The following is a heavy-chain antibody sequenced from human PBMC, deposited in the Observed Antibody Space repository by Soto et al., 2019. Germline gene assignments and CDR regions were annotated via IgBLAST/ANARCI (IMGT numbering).Heavy chain of an antibody. CDR3: LRDCYGVLYDI. CDR1: GFTLGNYW. V-gene: IGHV3-74*01. J-gene: IGHJ4*01. D-gene: IGHD4-17*01. Sequence: PGGTLRLSCAASGFTLGNYWMHWVRQAPGKGLVWVSRVNNDGTSINYADSVKGRFTISRDNAENMLYLQMNSLRVEDTAVYYCLRDCYGVLYDIWGQGTPVT. CDR2: VNNDGTSI.